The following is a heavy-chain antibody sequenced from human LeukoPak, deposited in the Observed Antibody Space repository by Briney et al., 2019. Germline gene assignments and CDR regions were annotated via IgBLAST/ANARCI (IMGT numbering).Heavy chain of an antibody. CDR3: ARGKGYSLRYYFDY. J-gene: IGHJ4*02. CDR1: GYSISSGYH. D-gene: IGHD5-18*01. Sequence: SETLSLTCTVSGYSISSGYHCGWIRQPPGKGLEWIGSIYHSGSTYYNPSLKSRVTISLDTSKNQFSLKLSSVTAADTAVYYCARGKGYSLRYYFDYWGQGTLVTVSS. CDR2: IYHSGST. V-gene: IGHV4-38-2*02.